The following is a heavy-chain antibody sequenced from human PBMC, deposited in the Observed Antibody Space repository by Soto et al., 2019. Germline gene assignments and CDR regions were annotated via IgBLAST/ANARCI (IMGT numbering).Heavy chain of an antibody. V-gene: IGHV4-39*01. CDR3: TRRRFGVRGVTTMDV. CDR1: GSSIGGSNDF. CDR2: IYSSGST. D-gene: IGHD3-10*01. J-gene: IGHJ6*02. Sequence: LETLSLTCTVSGSSIGGSNDFWGWNRQSPGTGLEWLGTIYSSGSTYYNPSLKSRITMSLDTSKNQFSLNLGSVTAADTAVYYCTRRRFGVRGVTTMDVWGPGTTVTVSS.